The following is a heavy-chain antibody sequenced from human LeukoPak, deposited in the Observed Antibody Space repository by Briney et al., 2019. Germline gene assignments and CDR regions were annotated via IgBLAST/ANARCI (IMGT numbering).Heavy chain of an antibody. J-gene: IGHJ5*02. D-gene: IGHD3-3*01. CDR2: ISISGYST. CDR1: GFTFNNYY. CDR3: ARRYDFWSGSYGWFGP. Sequence: GGSLRLSCAASGFTFNNYYMSWIRRAPGKWLEWISYISISGYSTYYADSVKGRFTISRDNAKNSLYLQMNNLRPEDTAFYYCARRYDFWSGSYGWFGPWGQGTLVTVSS. V-gene: IGHV3-11*04.